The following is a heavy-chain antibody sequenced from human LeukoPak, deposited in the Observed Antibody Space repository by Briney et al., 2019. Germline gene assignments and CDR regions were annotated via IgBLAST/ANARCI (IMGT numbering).Heavy chain of an antibody. CDR2: INPSGGRT. Sequence: ASVKVSCKASGYTFTTYYMHWVRQAPGQGLGWMGIINPSGGRTSYAQKFQGRVTMTRDTSTSTVYMELSSLRSEDTAVYYCARDLYYSDSSYSMDVWGQGTTVTVSS. CDR1: GYTFTTYY. D-gene: IGHD3-22*01. CDR3: ARDLYYSDSSYSMDV. J-gene: IGHJ6*02. V-gene: IGHV1-46*01.